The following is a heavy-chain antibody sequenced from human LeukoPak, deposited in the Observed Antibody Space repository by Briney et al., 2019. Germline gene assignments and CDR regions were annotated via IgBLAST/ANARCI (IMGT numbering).Heavy chain of an antibody. Sequence: GGSLRLSCAASGFTFSSYGMHWVRQAPGKGLEWVAFIRYDGSNKYYADSVKGRFTISRDNSKNTLYLQMNSLRAEDTAVYYCAKGIDFWSGCYPENWFDPWGQGTLVTVSS. CDR3: AKGIDFWSGCYPENWFDP. J-gene: IGHJ5*02. CDR1: GFTFSSYG. D-gene: IGHD3-3*01. CDR2: IRYDGSNK. V-gene: IGHV3-30*02.